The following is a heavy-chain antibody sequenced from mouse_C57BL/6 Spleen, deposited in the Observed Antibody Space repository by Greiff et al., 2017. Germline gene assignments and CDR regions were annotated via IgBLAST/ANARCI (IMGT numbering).Heavy chain of an antibody. V-gene: IGHV1-64*01. CDR1: GYTFTSYW. J-gene: IGHJ4*01. CDR3: ARGGCTSYAMDY. Sequence: QVQLQQPGAELVKPGASVKLSCKASGYTFTSYWMHWVKQRPGQGLEWIGMIHPNSGSTNYNEKFKSKATLTVDKSSSTAYMQLSSLTSEDSAVYYCARGGCTSYAMDYWGQGTSVTVSS. D-gene: IGHD3-3*01. CDR2: IHPNSGST.